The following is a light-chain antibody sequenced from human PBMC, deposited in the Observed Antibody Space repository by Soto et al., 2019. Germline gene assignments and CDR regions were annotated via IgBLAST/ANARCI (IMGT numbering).Light chain of an antibody. CDR3: LQHNTYPWT. CDR2: SAS. V-gene: IGKV1-17*01. J-gene: IGKJ1*01. Sequence: DIHMTQSPSSLSASVGDRVTITCRASQGIRNDLAWYQQKPGTAPKRLIYSASTLQSGVPSRFSGSTSGTEFTLTISGLQPEDFATYYCLQHNTYPWTFGQGTKV. CDR1: QGIRND.